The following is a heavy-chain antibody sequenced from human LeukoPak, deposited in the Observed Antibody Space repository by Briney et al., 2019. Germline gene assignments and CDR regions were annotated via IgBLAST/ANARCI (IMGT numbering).Heavy chain of an antibody. CDR2: IYYSGST. CDR3: ARLNDIAVAGSPKDWYFDL. V-gene: IGHV4-59*02. CDR1: GDSVSGYY. D-gene: IGHD6-19*01. J-gene: IGHJ2*01. Sequence: SETLSLTCTVSGDSVSGYYGSWIRQPPGKGLEWIGYIYYSGSTNYNPSLKSRVALSVDTSKMQFSLKLSSVTAADTAVYYCARLNDIAVAGSPKDWYFDLWGRGTLVTVSS.